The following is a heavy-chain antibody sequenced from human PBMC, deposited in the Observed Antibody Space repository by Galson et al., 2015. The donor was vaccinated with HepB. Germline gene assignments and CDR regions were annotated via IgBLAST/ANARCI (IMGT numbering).Heavy chain of an antibody. CDR1: GFSVSSNH. V-gene: IGHV3-53*01. CDR2: IYSGGST. D-gene: IGHD2-21*02. J-gene: IGHJ3*02. Sequence: SLRLSCAASGFSVSSNHMGWVRQAPGKGLEWVSVIYSGGSTHYTDPVKGRFPISRDNSKNTLYLEMNSLRAEDTAVYYCARENCGGDCYWYAFDIWGQGTMVSVSS. CDR3: ARENCGGDCYWYAFDI.